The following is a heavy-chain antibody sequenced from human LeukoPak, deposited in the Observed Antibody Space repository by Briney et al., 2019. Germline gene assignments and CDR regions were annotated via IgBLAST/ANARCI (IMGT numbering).Heavy chain of an antibody. CDR2: IYTSGSN. CDR1: GRSISSYY. Sequence: PSETLSLTCTVSGRSISSYYWSWIRQPAGKGLEWIGRIYTSGSNNYNPSLKSRVTMSVDTSKNQFSLKLSSVTAADTAVYYCARAVSVLTGYQNWSDPWGQGTLVTVSS. D-gene: IGHD3-9*01. V-gene: IGHV4-4*07. CDR3: ARAVSVLTGYQNWSDP. J-gene: IGHJ5*02.